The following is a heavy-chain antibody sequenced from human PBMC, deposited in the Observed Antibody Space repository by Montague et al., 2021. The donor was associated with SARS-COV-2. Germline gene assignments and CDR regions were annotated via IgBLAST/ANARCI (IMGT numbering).Heavy chain of an antibody. CDR2: YI. Sequence: YIYYADSVKGRFTISRDNAKNSLYLQMNSLRAEDTAVYYCARDRTTVTPPYYYYYYMDVWGKGTTVTVSS. D-gene: IGHD4-17*01. V-gene: IGHV3-21*01. CDR3: ARDRTTVTPPYYYYYYMDV. J-gene: IGHJ6*03.